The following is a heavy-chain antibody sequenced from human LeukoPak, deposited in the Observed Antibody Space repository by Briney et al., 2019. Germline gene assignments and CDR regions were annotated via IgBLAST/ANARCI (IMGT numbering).Heavy chain of an antibody. CDR2: INTSGGST. CDR3: ARDPRPSYDSSGYYYPGDY. J-gene: IGHJ4*02. V-gene: IGHV1-46*01. D-gene: IGHD3-22*01. CDR1: GYTFTSYY. Sequence: APVKVSCKASGYTFTSYYMHWVRQAPGQGLEWMAIINTSGGSTRYAQKFQGRVTMTRDTSTNTVYMELSSLRSEDTAVYYCARDPRPSYDSSGYYYPGDYWGQGTLVTVSS.